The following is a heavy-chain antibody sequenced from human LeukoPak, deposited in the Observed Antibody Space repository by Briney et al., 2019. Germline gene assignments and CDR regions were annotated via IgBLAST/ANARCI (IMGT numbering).Heavy chain of an antibody. D-gene: IGHD2-21*02. CDR2: IHYSGST. V-gene: IGHV4-31*03. CDR3: ARETDSFDY. CDR1: GASISSGVYY. Sequence: SETLSLTCTVSGASISSGVYYWSWIRQHPEKGLEWIGFIHYSGSTYYSPSLESRTTISVDTSKHQFSLKLSAVTAADTAVYYCARETDSFDYWGQGTLVTVSS. J-gene: IGHJ4*02.